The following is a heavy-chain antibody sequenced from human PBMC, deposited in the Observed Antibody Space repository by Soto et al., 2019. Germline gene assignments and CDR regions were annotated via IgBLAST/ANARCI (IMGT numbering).Heavy chain of an antibody. J-gene: IGHJ6*02. Sequence: SETLSLTCTVSGGSISSGGYYWSWIRQHPGKGLEWIGYIYYSGSTYYNPSLKSRVTISVDTSKNQFSLKLSSVTAADTAVYYCASVDDNSPKRIGGMDVWGQGTTVTV. CDR2: IYYSGST. CDR3: ASVDDNSPKRIGGMDV. D-gene: IGHD1-20*01. V-gene: IGHV4-31*03. CDR1: GGSISSGGYY.